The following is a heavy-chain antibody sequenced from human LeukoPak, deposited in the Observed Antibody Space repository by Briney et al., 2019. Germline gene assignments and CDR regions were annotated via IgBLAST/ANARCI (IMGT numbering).Heavy chain of an antibody. J-gene: IGHJ4*02. CDR3: ASEGVALHYFDY. Sequence: SETLSLTCAVSAGSISGYYWSWIRQPPGKGLEWIGYIYYSGSTNYNPSLKSRVTISVDTSKNQFSLKLSSVTAADTAVYYCASEGVALHYFDYWGQGTLVTVSS. D-gene: IGHD2-21*01. V-gene: IGHV4-59*01. CDR2: IYYSGST. CDR1: AGSISGYY.